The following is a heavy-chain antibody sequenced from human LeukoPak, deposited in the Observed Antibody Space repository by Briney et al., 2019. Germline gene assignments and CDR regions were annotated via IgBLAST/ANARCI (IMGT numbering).Heavy chain of an antibody. D-gene: IGHD3-9*01. J-gene: IGHJ4*02. V-gene: IGHV3-23*01. CDR3: AKWGDYDILTGYYVSDF. CDR2: ITGSGDTT. CDR1: GFILRNYA. Sequence: GASLRLSCAASGFILRNYAMSWVRQAPGKGLEWVSAITGSGDTTYYADSVKGRFTISRDNSKNTLYVEMNTLRAEDTAVYYCAKWGDYDILTGYYVSDFWGQGTVVTVSS.